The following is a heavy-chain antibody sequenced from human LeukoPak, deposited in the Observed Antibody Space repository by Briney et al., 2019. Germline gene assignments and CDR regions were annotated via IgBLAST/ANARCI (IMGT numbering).Heavy chain of an antibody. Sequence: ASVKVSCKASGYTFTSYFIHWVRQAPGQGLEWMGIINPSGGGTTYAQKFRGRFSMTRDTSTSTVYTELSSLRSEDTAVYYSARDKDWGLWFPPYYYYMDVWGKGTTVTVSS. CDR3: ARDKDWGLWFPPYYYYMDV. CDR2: INPSGGGT. CDR1: GYTFTSYF. V-gene: IGHV1-46*01. J-gene: IGHJ6*03. D-gene: IGHD3-10*01.